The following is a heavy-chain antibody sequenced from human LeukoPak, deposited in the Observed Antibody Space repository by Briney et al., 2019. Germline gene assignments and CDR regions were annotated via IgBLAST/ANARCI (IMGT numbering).Heavy chain of an antibody. Sequence: PGGSLRLSCAASGFTFSSYGIHWVRQAPGKGLEWVAFIRYDGGNKYYADSVKGRFTISRDNSKNTLYLQMNSLRAEDTAVYYCAKDLKSLYDSSGYYSLDYWGQGTLVTVSS. V-gene: IGHV3-30*02. D-gene: IGHD3-22*01. CDR2: IRYDGGNK. CDR1: GFTFSSYG. J-gene: IGHJ4*02. CDR3: AKDLKSLYDSSGYYSLDY.